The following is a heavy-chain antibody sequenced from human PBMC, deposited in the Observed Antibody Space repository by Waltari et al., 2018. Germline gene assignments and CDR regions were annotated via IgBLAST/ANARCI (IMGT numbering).Heavy chain of an antibody. D-gene: IGHD1-26*01. CDR2: INPSGGST. V-gene: IGHV1-46*01. CDR1: GYTFTSYY. Sequence: QVQLVQSGAEVKKPGASVKVPCKASGYTFTSYYMHWVRQAPGQGLEWMGIINPSGGSTSYAQKFQGRVTMTRDTSTSTVYMELSSLRSEDTAVYYCAKARIVGATTDDYFDYWGQGTLVTVSS. J-gene: IGHJ4*02. CDR3: AKARIVGATTDDYFDY.